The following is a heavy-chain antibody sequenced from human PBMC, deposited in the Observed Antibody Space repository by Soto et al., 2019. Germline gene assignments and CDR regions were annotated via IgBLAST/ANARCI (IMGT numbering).Heavy chain of an antibody. D-gene: IGHD6-13*01. CDR1: GVTVSSNY. CDR2: IYSGGST. V-gene: IGHV3-53*01. CDR3: ARDRGAAAPGNFDY. Sequence: PGGALRVSCSASGVTVSSNYMSWVRQAPGKGLEWVSLIYSGGSTYYADSVKGRFTISRDNSKNTLYLQMNSLRAEDTAVYFCARDRGAAAPGNFDYWGQGTLVTVSS. J-gene: IGHJ4*02.